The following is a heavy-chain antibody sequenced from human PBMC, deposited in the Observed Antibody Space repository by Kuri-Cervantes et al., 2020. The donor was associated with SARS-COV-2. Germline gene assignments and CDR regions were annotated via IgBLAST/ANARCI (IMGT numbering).Heavy chain of an antibody. CDR2: ISSSSSYI. CDR3: ARGLPLEWLLPHFDY. D-gene: IGHD3-3*01. CDR1: GFTFSSYS. Sequence: GESLKISCAASGFTFSSYSMNWVRQAPGKGLEWVSSISSSSSYIYYADSVKGRFTISRDNAKNSLYLQMNSLRAEDTAVYYCARGLPLEWLLPHFDYWGQGTLVTVSS. J-gene: IGHJ4*02. V-gene: IGHV3-21*01.